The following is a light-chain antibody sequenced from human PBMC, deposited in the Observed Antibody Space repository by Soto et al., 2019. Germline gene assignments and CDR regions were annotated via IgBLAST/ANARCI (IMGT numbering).Light chain of an antibody. J-gene: IGKJ1*01. Sequence: PGESATLSCRASQSVSSSYLAWYQQKPGQAPRLLIYGASSRATGIPDRFIGNGSGTEFTLTISSLQSEDLAVYYCQQYNNWWTFGQGTKVDIK. V-gene: IGKV3-20*01. CDR2: GAS. CDR1: QSVSSSY. CDR3: QQYNNWWT.